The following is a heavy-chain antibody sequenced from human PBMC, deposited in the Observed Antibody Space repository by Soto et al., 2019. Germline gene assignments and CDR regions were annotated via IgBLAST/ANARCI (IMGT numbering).Heavy chain of an antibody. CDR2: ISSSSSYI. J-gene: IGHJ5*02. CDR3: ARDIAQGYNWFDP. V-gene: IGHV3-21*01. Sequence: VGPLRLSCAASGFPFISYAMSWVRTDPGKGLEWVSSISSSSSYIYYADSVKGRFTISRDNAKNSLYLQMNSLRAEDTAVYYCARDIAQGYNWFDPWGQGTRVTVS. D-gene: IGHD2-15*01. CDR1: GFPFISYA.